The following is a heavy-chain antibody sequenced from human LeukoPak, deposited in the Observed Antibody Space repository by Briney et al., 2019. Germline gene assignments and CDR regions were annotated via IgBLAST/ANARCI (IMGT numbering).Heavy chain of an antibody. CDR1: GGSISSSNYY. CDR2: IYYSGST. J-gene: IGHJ4*02. CDR3: GRTILAARYYFDY. D-gene: IGHD6-6*01. Sequence: PSETLSLTCTVSGGSISSSNYYWGWIRQPPGEGLEWIGSIYYSGSTYYNPSLKSRVTISLDTSKNQFSLKLSSVTAADTAVYYCGRTILAARYYFDYWGQGALVSVSS. V-gene: IGHV4-39*07.